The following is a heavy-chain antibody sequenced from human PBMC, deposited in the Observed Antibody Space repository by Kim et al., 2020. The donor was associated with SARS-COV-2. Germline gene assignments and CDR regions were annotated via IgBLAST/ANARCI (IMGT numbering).Heavy chain of an antibody. D-gene: IGHD6-19*01. J-gene: IGHJ4*02. Sequence: YYGDSVTGHFTRSRNNDKKSMYLQLNSLRAEDTAVYYCAREGVVAGIDDYWGQGTLVTVSS. CDR3: AREGVVAGIDDY. V-gene: IGHV3-7*01.